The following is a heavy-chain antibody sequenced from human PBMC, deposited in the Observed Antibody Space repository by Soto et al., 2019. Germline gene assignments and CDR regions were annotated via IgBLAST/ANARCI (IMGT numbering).Heavy chain of an antibody. D-gene: IGHD3-16*01. J-gene: IGHJ4*02. V-gene: IGHV4-59*01. Sequence: QVQLQESGPGLVRPSETLSLTCTVSGGSISSDYWSWIRQPPGKTLEWIGYIFYSGNTNYNPSLKSRVTISADTSKNQFSLKLRSVTAADTAVHYCAGGQMGYDYWGQGILVTVSS. CDR3: AGGQMGYDY. CDR1: GGSISSDY. CDR2: IFYSGNT.